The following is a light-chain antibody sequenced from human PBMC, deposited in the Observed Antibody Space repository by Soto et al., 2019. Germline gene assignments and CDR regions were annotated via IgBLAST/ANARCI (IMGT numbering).Light chain of an antibody. J-gene: IGKJ1*01. CDR1: QSISSW. V-gene: IGKV1-5*01. Sequence: DIQMTQSPSTPSATAGDRVAITCRASQSISSWLAWYQQKPGKAPKLLIYDASSLESGVPSRFSGSGSGTEFTLTISSLQPDDFATYYCQQYNSYSETFGQGTKVDIK. CDR3: QQYNSYSET. CDR2: DAS.